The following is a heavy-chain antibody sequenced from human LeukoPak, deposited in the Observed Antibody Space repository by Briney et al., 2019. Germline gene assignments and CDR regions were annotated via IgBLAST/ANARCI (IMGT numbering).Heavy chain of an antibody. J-gene: IGHJ3*02. V-gene: IGHV4-59*01. CDR1: GGSISSYY. D-gene: IGHD3-22*01. Sequence: SETLSLTCTVSGGSISSYYWSWIRQPPGKGLEWIGYIYYSGSTNYNPSLKSRVTISVDTSKNQISLKLSSVTAADTAVYYCARGVYYDSSGYYLGSYDAFDIWGQGTMVTVSS. CDR2: IYYSGST. CDR3: ARGVYYDSSGYYLGSYDAFDI.